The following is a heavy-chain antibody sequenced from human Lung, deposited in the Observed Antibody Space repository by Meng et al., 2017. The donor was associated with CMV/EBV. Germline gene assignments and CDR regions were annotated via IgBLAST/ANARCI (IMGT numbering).Heavy chain of an antibody. D-gene: IGHD3-3*01. V-gene: IGHV1-18*01. J-gene: IGHJ6*02. CDR1: GYTFTSYG. Sequence: ASVKVSCKTSGYTFTSYGISWVRQAPGQGLEWMGWISAYNGNTNYAQKLQGRVTMTTDTSTSTAYMELRSLRSDDTAVYYCARTYYDFWNEYGGRDVWGQGTTVTVSS. CDR3: ARTYYDFWNEYGGRDV. CDR2: ISAYNGNT.